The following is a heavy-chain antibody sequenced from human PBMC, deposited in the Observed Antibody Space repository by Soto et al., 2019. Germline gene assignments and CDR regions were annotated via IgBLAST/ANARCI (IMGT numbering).Heavy chain of an antibody. J-gene: IGHJ5*02. CDR2: IYYSGST. Sequence: SETLSLTCTVSGGSISSGGYYWSWIRQHPGKGLEWIGYIYYSGSTYYNPSLKSRVTISVDTSKNQFSPKLSSVTAADTAVYYCARGRQLVRWFDPWGQGTLVTVSS. CDR3: ARGRQLVRWFDP. CDR1: GGSISSGGYY. V-gene: IGHV4-31*03. D-gene: IGHD6-13*01.